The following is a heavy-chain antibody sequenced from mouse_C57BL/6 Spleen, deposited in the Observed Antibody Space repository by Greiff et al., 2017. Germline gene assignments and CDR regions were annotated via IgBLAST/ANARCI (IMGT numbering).Heavy chain of an antibody. CDR2: INPGSGGT. CDR3: ARSDDGYSDY. V-gene: IGHV1-54*01. J-gene: IGHJ2*01. Sequence: VQRVESGAELVRPGTSVKVSCKASGYAFTNYLIEWVKQRPGQGLEWIGVINPGSGGTNYNEKFKGKATLTADKSSSTAYMQLSSLTSEDSAVYVCARSDDGYSDYWGQGTTLTVSS. D-gene: IGHD2-3*01. CDR1: GYAFTNYL.